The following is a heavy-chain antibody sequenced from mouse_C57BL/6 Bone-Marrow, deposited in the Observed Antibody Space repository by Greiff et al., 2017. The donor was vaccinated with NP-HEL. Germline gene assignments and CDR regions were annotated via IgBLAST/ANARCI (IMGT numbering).Heavy chain of an antibody. CDR1: GYTFTSYW. V-gene: IGHV1-72*01. D-gene: IGHD2-12*01. CDR2: IDPNSGGT. CDR3: AREGVLYPYWYFDV. Sequence: VQLQQPGAELVKPGASVKLSCKASGYTFTSYWMHWVKQRPGRGLEWIGRIDPNSGGTKYNEKFKSKATLTGDKPSSTSYMQVSSLTSEDSAVYYCAREGVLYPYWYFDVWGTGTTVTVSS. J-gene: IGHJ1*03.